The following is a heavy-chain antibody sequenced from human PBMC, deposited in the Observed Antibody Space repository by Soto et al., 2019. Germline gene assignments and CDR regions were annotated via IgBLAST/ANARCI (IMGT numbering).Heavy chain of an antibody. V-gene: IGHV4-30-4*01. D-gene: IGHD2-21*02. CDR2: IYYSGST. CDR3: AGGLYCGGDCRNWFDP. J-gene: IGHJ5*02. Sequence: SETLSLTCTVSGGSISSGDYYWSWIRQPPGKGLEWIGYIYYSGSTYYNPSLKSRVTISVDTSKNQFSLRLSSVTAADTAVYYCAGGLYCGGDCRNWFDPWGQGTLFTVSS. CDR1: GGSISSGDYY.